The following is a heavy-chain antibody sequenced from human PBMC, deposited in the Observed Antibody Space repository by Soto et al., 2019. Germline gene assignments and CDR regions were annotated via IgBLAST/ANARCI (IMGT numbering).Heavy chain of an antibody. Sequence: QITLKESGPTLVKPTQTLTLTCTFSGFSLSTSGVGVGWLRQPPGKALEWLALIYWNDDKRYSPSLKSRLTITKATSKNHVVLTMTNMDPVATATYYCAHTYYDFWSCYWYYYGMDVWGQGTTVTVSS. CDR1: GFSLSTSGVG. CDR3: AHTYYDFWSCYWYYYGMDV. CDR2: IYWNDDK. V-gene: IGHV2-5*01. D-gene: IGHD3-3*01. J-gene: IGHJ6*02.